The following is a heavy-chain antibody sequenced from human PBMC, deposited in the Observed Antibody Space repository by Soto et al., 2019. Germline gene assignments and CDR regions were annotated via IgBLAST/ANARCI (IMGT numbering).Heavy chain of an antibody. V-gene: IGHV3-43*01. D-gene: IGHD2-21*02. CDR3: AKERDCGGVCFYFDF. Sequence: EVQLVESGGLVVPPGGSLRLSCAASGFNFGRFTMHWLRQTPEKGLEWVSYIRSDGGDIKYADSVKGRFTISRDNNKNSLFLQMNSLRTEDTALYYCAKERDCGGVCFYFDFWGQGTLVTVSS. CDR2: IRSDGGDI. J-gene: IGHJ4*02. CDR1: GFNFGRFT.